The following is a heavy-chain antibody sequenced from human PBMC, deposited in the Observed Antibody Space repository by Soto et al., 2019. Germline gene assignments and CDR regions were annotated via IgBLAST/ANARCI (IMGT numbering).Heavy chain of an antibody. CDR2: VYHTGVT. J-gene: IGHJ6*02. Sequence: QVQLQESGPGLVKPSGTLSLTCAVSGDSISTTHWWSWVRQPPGKGLQWVGEVYHTGVTNYNPSSSLKSRVPMSVDRSRNHFSLILTSVTAADTAVYYCARGYLNDDLMDVWGQGTTVTVSS. CDR1: GDSISTTHW. D-gene: IGHD1-1*01. CDR3: ARGYLNDDLMDV. V-gene: IGHV4-4*02.